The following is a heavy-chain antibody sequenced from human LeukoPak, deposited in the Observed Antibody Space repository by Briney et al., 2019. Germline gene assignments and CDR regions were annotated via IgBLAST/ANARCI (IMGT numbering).Heavy chain of an antibody. J-gene: IGHJ6*02. D-gene: IGHD6-13*01. CDR2: INAGNGNT. V-gene: IGHV1-3*01. CDR3: VRSGSSWYSYYYYGMDV. Sequence: VASVKVSCKASGYTFTSYAMHWVRQAPGQRLEWMGWINAGNGNTKYSQKFQGRVTITRDTSASTAYMELSSLRSEDTAVYYCVRSGSSWYSYYYYGMDVWGQGTTVTVSS. CDR1: GYTFTSYA.